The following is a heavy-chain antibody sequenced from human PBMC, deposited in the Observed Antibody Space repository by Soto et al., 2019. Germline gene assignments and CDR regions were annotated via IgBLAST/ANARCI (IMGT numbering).Heavy chain of an antibody. Sequence: QVQLVQSGAEVKKPGSSAKVSCKASGGTFSSYAISWVRQAPGQGLEWMGGIIPIFGTANYAQKFQGRVTITADESTSTAYMELRSLRSEDTAVYYCARAGGGSPLPFDYWGQGTLVAVSS. CDR2: IIPIFGTA. CDR3: ARAGGGSPLPFDY. CDR1: GGTFSSYA. V-gene: IGHV1-69*01. D-gene: IGHD1-26*01. J-gene: IGHJ4*02.